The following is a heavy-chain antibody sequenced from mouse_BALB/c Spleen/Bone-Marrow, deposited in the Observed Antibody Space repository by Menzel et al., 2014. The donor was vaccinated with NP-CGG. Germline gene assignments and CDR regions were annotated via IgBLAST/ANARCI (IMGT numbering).Heavy chain of an antibody. CDR3: ARDAMDY. CDR2: ISTYYGDA. J-gene: IGHJ4*01. V-gene: IGHV1S137*01. Sequence: QVQLQQSGAELVRPGVSVKISCKGSGYTFTDYAMHWVKQSHAKSLEWIGVISTYYGDASYNQKFKGKATMTVDKSSSTAYMELARLTTEDSAIYYCARDAMDYWGQGTSVTVSS. CDR1: GYTFTDYA.